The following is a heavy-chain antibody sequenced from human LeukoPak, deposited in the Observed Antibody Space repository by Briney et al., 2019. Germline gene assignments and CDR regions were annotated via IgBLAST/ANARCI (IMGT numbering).Heavy chain of an antibody. CDR1: GGSFSGYY. CDR2: INHSGST. J-gene: IGHJ4*02. Sequence: SETLSLTCAVYGGSFSGYYWSWIRQPPGKGLEWIGEINHSGSTNYKSSLKSRVTVSVDTSKDQFSLKLSSVTAADTAVYYCARGGISGYVYWGQGTLVTVSS. D-gene: IGHD5-12*01. V-gene: IGHV4-34*01. CDR3: ARGGISGYVY.